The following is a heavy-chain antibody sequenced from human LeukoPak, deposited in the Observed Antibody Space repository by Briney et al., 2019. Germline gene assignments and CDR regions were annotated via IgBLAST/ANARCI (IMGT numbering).Heavy chain of an antibody. CDR2: IFYTGDT. CDR3: ARHPFATPFDY. D-gene: IGHD2-15*01. Sequence: SETLSLTCSVSGGSITDSYWSWIRQPPGKGLEWIGYIFYTGDTNSNPSLKSRVTVSLDTSKNQFSLRLTSVTAADTAVYYCARHPFATPFDYWGLGILVTVSS. V-gene: IGHV4-59*08. J-gene: IGHJ4*02. CDR1: GGSITDSY.